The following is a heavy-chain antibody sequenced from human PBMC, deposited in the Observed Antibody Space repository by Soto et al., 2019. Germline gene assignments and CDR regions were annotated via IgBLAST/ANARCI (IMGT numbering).Heavy chain of an antibody. CDR1: GYTFTSYD. CDR2: MNPNSGNT. D-gene: IGHD2-2*01. CDR3: ARGLKKVGSAAVFYYYYYYMDV. Sequence: GASVKVSCKASGYTFTSYDINWVRQATGQGLEWMGWMNPNSGNTGYAQKFQGRVTMTRNTSISTAYMELSSLRSEDTAVYYCARGLKKVGSAAVFYYYYYYMDVWGKGTTVTVSS. V-gene: IGHV1-8*01. J-gene: IGHJ6*03.